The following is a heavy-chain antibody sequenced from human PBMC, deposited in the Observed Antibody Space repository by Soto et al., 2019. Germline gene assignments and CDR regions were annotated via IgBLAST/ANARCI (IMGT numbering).Heavy chain of an antibody. CDR3: ARVSKQYSSSGYYYYYGMDV. V-gene: IGHV4-59*08. Sequence: PSETLSLTCTVSSDSISSYYWIWIRQSPGKGLEWIGYTDYSGNTNYNPSLKSRVTISGDTSKNQFSLRLSSVTAADTAVYYCARVSKQYSSSGYYYYYGMDVWGQGTTVTVSS. CDR2: TDYSGNT. J-gene: IGHJ6*02. CDR1: SDSISSYY. D-gene: IGHD6-6*01.